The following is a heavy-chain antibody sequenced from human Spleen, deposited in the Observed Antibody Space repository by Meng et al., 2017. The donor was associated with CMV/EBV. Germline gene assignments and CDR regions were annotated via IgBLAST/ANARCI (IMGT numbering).Heavy chain of an antibody. D-gene: IGHD3-16*01. Sequence: QVQLVESGXXXXXPXRSXRLSCAASGFTFSSYAMHWVRQAPGKGLEWVAVISYDGSNKYYADSVKGRFTISRDNSKNTLYLQMNSLRAEDTAVYYCARVLILDWGNWYFDLWGRGTLVTVSS. CDR2: ISYDGSNK. CDR1: GFTFSSYA. V-gene: IGHV3-30-3*01. J-gene: IGHJ2*01. CDR3: ARVLILDWGNWYFDL.